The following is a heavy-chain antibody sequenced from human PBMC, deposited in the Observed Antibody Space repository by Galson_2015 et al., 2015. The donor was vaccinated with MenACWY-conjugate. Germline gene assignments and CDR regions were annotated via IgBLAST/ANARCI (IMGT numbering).Heavy chain of an antibody. V-gene: IGHV3-30*02. J-gene: IGHJ4*02. CDR2: IRYNGLQK. Sequence: SLRLSCAASGFTFSGYDMHWVRQAPGEGLEWVALIRYNGLQKNYSESVKGRFTISRDNSKNTLNLQMNSLRTEDTAVYYCAKIGGDFRSAYRPQWGQGTLVIVSS. CDR1: GFTFSGYD. CDR3: AKIGGDFRSAYRPQ. D-gene: IGHD3-3*01.